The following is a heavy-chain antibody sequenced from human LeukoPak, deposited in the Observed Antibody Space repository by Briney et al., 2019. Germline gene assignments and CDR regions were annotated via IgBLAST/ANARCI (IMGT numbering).Heavy chain of an antibody. CDR2: IYYSGST. D-gene: IGHD2-15*01. CDR3: ARGDCSGGSCYSEGRENWFDP. V-gene: IGHV4-59*01. J-gene: IGHJ5*02. Sequence: PSETLSLTCTVSAGSISSYYWSWIRQPPGKGLEWIGHIYYSGSTNYKPSPKTRVTISANTSKNQFSLKLSSVTAADPAVYYGARGDCSGGSCYSEGRENWFDPWGQGTLVTVSS. CDR1: AGSISSYY.